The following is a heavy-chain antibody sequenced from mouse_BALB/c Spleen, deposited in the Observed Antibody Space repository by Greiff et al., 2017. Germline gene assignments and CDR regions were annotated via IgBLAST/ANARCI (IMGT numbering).Heavy chain of an antibody. CDR2: ISSGGST. Sequence: EVKLVESGGGLVKPGGSLKLSCAASGFTFSSYAMSWVRQTPEKRLEWVASISSGGSTYYPDSVKGRFTISRDNARNNLYLQMSSLKSEDTAMYYCARAPPGFAYWGQGTLVTVSA. CDR1: GFTFSSYA. J-gene: IGHJ3*01. CDR3: ARAPPGFAY. V-gene: IGHV5-6-5*01.